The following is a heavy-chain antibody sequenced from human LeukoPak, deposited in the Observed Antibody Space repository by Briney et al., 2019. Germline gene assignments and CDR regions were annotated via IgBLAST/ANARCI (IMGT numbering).Heavy chain of an antibody. V-gene: IGHV4-39*07. CDR1: GGSISSSSYY. D-gene: IGHD2-15*01. Sequence: SETLSLTCTVSGGSISSSSYYWGWIRQPPGKGLEWIGENNHSGSTNYNPSLKSRVTISVDTSKNQFSLKLSSVTAADTAVYYCARVGYCSGGSCPAVHAFDYWGQGTLVTVSS. J-gene: IGHJ4*02. CDR3: ARVGYCSGGSCPAVHAFDY. CDR2: NNHSGST.